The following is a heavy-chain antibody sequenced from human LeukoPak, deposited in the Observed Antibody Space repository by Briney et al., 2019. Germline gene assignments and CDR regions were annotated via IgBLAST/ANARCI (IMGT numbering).Heavy chain of an antibody. V-gene: IGHV3-66*01. J-gene: IGHJ5*01. CDR2: IYSGGGT. CDR3: ATVLFSSGSAAFDS. Sequence: PGGSLRLSCAASGFSVDGYYMSWVRQAPGKGLEWVSVIYSGGGTYYADSVKGRFTISRDNYKNTPYLQMNNLRADDTAVYYCATVLFSSGSAAFDSWGQGTLVTVSS. CDR1: GFSVDGYY. D-gene: IGHD6-19*01.